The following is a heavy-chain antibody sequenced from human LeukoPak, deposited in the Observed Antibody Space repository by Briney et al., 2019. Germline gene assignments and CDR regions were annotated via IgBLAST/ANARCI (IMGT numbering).Heavy chain of an antibody. D-gene: IGHD6-13*01. J-gene: IGHJ4*02. CDR3: ASVGERRSRYSSSWYGY. V-gene: IGHV4-4*02. CDR2: IYHSGST. CDR1: GGSISSSNW. Sequence: PSGTLSLTCAVSGGSISSSNWWSWVRQPPGKGLVWIGEIYHSGSTNYNPSLKSRVTISVDKSKNQFSLKLSSVTAADTAVYYCASVGERRSRYSSSWYGYWGQGTLVTVSS.